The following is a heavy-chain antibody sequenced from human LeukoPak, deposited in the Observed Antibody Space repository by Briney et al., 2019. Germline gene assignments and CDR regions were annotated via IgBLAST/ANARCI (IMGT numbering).Heavy chain of an antibody. D-gene: IGHD5-18*01. CDR1: GFTFSSYG. V-gene: IGHV3-33*01. CDR3: ARVGVDTALDKLVLDY. CDR2: IWYDGSNK. Sequence: GGSLRLSCAASGFTFSSYGMHWVRQAPGKGLEWVAVIWYDGSNKYYADSVKGRFTISRDNSKNTLYLQMNSLRAEDTAVYYCARVGVDTALDKLVLDYWGQGTLVTVSS. J-gene: IGHJ4*02.